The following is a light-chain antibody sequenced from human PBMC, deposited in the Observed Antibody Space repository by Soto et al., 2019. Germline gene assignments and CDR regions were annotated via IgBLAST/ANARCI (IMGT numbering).Light chain of an antibody. Sequence: QSVLTQPPSVSGAPGQRVTISFTGSSSNIGAGYDVHWYQQLPGTAPKLLIYGNSNRPSGVPDRFSGSKSGTSASLAITGRQAEDEADYYCQSYDSSLSVVFGGGAKVTVL. CDR3: QSYDSSLSVV. CDR2: GNS. V-gene: IGLV1-40*01. J-gene: IGLJ2*01. CDR1: SSNIGAGYD.